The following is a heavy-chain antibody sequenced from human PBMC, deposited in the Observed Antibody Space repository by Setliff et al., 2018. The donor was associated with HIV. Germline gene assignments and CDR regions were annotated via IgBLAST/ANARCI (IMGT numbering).Heavy chain of an antibody. CDR1: GGSISSGSYY. J-gene: IGHJ3*02. Sequence: PSETLSLTCTVSGGSISSGSYYWSWIRQPAGKGLEWIGHIYTSGSTNYNPSLKSRVTISVDTSKNQFSLKLSSVTAADTAVYFCARDGVGITVAGLWNAFDIWGQGTKVTVSS. D-gene: IGHD6-19*01. CDR2: IYTSGST. CDR3: ARDGVGITVAGLWNAFDI. V-gene: IGHV4-61*09.